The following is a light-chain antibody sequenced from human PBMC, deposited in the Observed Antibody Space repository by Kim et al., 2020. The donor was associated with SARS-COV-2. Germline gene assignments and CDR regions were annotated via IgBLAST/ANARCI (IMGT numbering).Light chain of an antibody. CDR3: QQRSNWPVT. CDR2: DAS. J-gene: IGKJ2*01. CDR1: QSVSSY. Sequence: LSPGERATRSGRASQSVSSYLAWYQQKPGQAPRLLIYDASNRATGIPARFSGSGSGTDFTLTISSLEPEDFAVYYCQQRSNWPVTFGQGTKLEIK. V-gene: IGKV3-11*01.